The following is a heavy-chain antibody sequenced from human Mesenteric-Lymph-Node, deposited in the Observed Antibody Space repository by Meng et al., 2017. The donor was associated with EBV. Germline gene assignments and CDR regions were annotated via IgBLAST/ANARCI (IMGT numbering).Heavy chain of an antibody. CDR1: GCSFTSGSYY. CDR2: SHYSGST. CDR3: ARGRRGVQYFDF. V-gene: IGHV4-61*01. Sequence: VQLQQWGTGLGRPSKTLSPTLTVSGCSFTSGSYYWNWIRQPPGKRLEWMGYSHYSGSTNYTPSLKSQTTISVDTSKNQLSLRVSHVTAADTAVYYCARGRRGVQYFDFWGQGALVTVSS. J-gene: IGHJ4*02. D-gene: IGHD1-1*01.